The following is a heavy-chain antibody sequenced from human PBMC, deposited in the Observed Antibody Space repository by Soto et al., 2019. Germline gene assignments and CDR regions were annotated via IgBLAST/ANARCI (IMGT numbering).Heavy chain of an antibody. CDR3: ARDDEASRRSYRLAV. D-gene: IGHD6-13*01. V-gene: IGHV4-61*01. CDR1: GGSVSSGSYY. Sequence: SETLSLTCTVSGGSVSSGSYYWSWIRQPPGKGLEWIGYIYYSGSTNYNPSLKSRVTISVDTSKNQFSLKLSSVTAADTAVYYCARDDEASRRSYRLAVRAQRTTVTVS. J-gene: IGHJ6*02. CDR2: IYYSGST.